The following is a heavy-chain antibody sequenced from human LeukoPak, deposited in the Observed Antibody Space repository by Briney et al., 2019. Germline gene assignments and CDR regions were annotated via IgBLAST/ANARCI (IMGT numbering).Heavy chain of an antibody. D-gene: IGHD2-2*01. CDR2: IYRSGST. CDR1: GGSISSGDYF. J-gene: IGHJ4*02. V-gene: IGHV4-30-4*08. CDR3: ATANYAYGDY. Sequence: SQTLSLTCSVSGGSISSGDYFWSWIRQPPGKGLEWIGYIYRSGSTYYSPYLKSRVSISRDTSKNQFSLKLSSVTAADTAVYYCATANYAYGDYWGQGTLVTVSS.